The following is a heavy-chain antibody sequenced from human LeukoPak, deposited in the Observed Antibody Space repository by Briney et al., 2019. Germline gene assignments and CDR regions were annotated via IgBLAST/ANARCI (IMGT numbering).Heavy chain of an antibody. J-gene: IGHJ5*02. CDR1: GGTFSSYA. Sequence: SVKVSCKASGGTFSSYAISWVRQAPGQGLEWMGGIIPIFGTANYAQKFQGRVTITADESTSTAYMELSSLRSEDTAVYYCARDRGHYYDSSGSSNWFDPWGRGTLVIVSS. CDR2: IIPIFGTA. CDR3: ARDRGHYYDSSGSSNWFDP. D-gene: IGHD3-22*01. V-gene: IGHV1-69*13.